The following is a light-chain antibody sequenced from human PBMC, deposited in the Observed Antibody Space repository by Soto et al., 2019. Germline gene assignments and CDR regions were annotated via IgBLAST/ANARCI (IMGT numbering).Light chain of an antibody. CDR3: QQGYSPPFT. CDR2: AAS. V-gene: IGKV1-39*01. CDR1: QSITSY. J-gene: IGKJ3*01. Sequence: DIQMTQSPSSLSASVGDRVTITCRASQSITSYLNWYQQKPGKAPKLLIYAASSLQSGVPSRFSGSGSGTDFTLTISSLQPEDFATYYCQQGYSPPFTFGPGTNVDLK.